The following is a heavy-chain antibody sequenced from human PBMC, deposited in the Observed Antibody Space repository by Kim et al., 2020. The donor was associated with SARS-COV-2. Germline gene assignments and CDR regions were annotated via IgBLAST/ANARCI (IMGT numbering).Heavy chain of an antibody. CDR1: SAAVIKNFDY. CDR2: IYDSVNT. D-gene: IGHD3-16*01. Sequence: SIRSTVSSAAVIKNFDYWTWIRHRPGEGLEWLGNIYDSVNTQYNPSPQSRLFISVDTSQNQFSLRLTSVTVDDTAVYYCAREKGGRRGWVRYFSRNYQNLNSLHMDLWGQGPAVTVS. J-gene: IGHJ6*02. CDR3: AREKGGRRGWVRYFSRNYQNLNSLHMDL. V-gene: IGHV4-31*03.